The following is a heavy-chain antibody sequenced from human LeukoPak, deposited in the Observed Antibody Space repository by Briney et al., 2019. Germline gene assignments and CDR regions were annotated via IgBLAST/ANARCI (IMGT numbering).Heavy chain of an antibody. V-gene: IGHV3-23*01. CDR1: GFTFSTYA. CDR2: ISGSGHST. J-gene: IGHJ4*02. CDR3: AKERCSAGSCSSTPDY. Sequence: GGSLRLSCAASGFTFSTYAMSWVRQAPGKGLEWVSGISGSGHSTYYADSVKRGSTASRDQYKETLYLQMNSLGAEDTAIYYCAKERCSAGSCSSTPDYWGQGTLVTVSS. D-gene: IGHD2-15*01.